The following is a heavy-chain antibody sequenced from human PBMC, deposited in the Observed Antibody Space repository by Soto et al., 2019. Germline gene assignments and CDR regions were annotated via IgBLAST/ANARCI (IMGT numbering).Heavy chain of an antibody. D-gene: IGHD2-2*01. Sequence: GGSLRLSCVASGFTFSTHAMSWVRQAPGKGLEWVSTFSGSGGNIYYAESVKGRLTISRDDSKNTLYLQMNSLRAEDTAVYYCAKDPPWTVGPLAMDVWGQGTTVTVSS. J-gene: IGHJ6*02. CDR3: AKDPPWTVGPLAMDV. V-gene: IGHV3-23*01. CDR1: GFTFSTHA. CDR2: FSGSGGNI.